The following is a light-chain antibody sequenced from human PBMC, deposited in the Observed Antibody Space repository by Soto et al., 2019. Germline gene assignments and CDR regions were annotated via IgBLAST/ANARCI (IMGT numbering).Light chain of an antibody. J-gene: IGLJ1*01. CDR1: SSDVGGYNY. V-gene: IGLV2-14*01. CDR2: EVS. Sequence: QSFLTQPPSVSGSPGRSITISCTGTSSDVGGYNYVSRYQQHPGKAPKLMIYEVSNRPSGVSNRFSGSKSGNTASLTISGLQAEDEADYYCSSYTSSSSGVFGTGTKVTVL. CDR3: SSYTSSSSGV.